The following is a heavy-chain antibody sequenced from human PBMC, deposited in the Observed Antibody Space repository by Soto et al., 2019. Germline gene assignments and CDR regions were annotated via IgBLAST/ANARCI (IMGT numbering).Heavy chain of an antibody. Sequence: QVQLVESGGGVVQPGRSLRLSCAASGFTFSSYAMHWVRQAPGKGLEWVAVISYDGSNKYYADSVKGRFTISRDNSKNTLYLQMNSRRAEDTAVYYCARVRSRDGYNAIDYRGQGTLVTVSS. D-gene: IGHD5-12*01. CDR2: ISYDGSNK. CDR3: ARVRSRDGYNAIDY. J-gene: IGHJ4*02. CDR1: GFTFSSYA. V-gene: IGHV3-30-3*01.